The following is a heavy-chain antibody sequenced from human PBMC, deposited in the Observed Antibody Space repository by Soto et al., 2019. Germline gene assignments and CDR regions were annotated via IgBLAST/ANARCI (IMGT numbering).Heavy chain of an antibody. Sequence: ASVKVSCKASGYTFTGYYMHRVRQAPGQGLEWMGWINPNSGGTNYAQKFQGWVTMTRDTSISTAYMELSRLRSDDTAVYYCARGRSSGWSNSDDAFDIWGQGTMVTVSS. CDR2: INPNSGGT. CDR1: GYTFTGYY. D-gene: IGHD6-19*01. J-gene: IGHJ3*02. CDR3: ARGRSSGWSNSDDAFDI. V-gene: IGHV1-2*04.